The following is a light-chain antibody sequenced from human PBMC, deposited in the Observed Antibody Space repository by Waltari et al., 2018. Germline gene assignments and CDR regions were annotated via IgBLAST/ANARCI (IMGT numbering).Light chain of an antibody. J-gene: IGKJ1*01. CDR3: QQYNLWPRT. V-gene: IGKV3-15*01. CDR1: QSVGVT. Sequence: EIVMTQSPATLSVSPGERATLSCRASQSVGVTLAWYQQKPGQAPNPLIYDTSTRATGVPAKFSGSGSGTEFTLTISSLQSEDFAIYYCQQYNLWPRTFGQGTRVEIK. CDR2: DTS.